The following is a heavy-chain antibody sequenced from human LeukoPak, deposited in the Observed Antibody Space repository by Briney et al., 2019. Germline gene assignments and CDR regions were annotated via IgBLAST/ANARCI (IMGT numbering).Heavy chain of an antibody. Sequence: ASVKVSCKASGYTFTGYYMHWVRQAPGQGLEWMGWISAYNGNTNYAQKLQGRVTMTTDTSTSTAYMELRSLRSDDTAVYYCARAGYCSSTSCYTPPIYYYMDVWGKGTTVTVSS. CDR3: ARAGYCSSTSCYTPPIYYYMDV. D-gene: IGHD2-2*02. CDR1: GYTFTGYY. J-gene: IGHJ6*03. CDR2: ISAYNGNT. V-gene: IGHV1-18*04.